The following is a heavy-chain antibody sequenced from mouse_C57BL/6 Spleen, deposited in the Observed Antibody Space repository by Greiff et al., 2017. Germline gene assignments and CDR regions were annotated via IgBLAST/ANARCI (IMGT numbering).Heavy chain of an antibody. V-gene: IGHV1-15*01. CDR1: GYTFTDYE. CDR3: TRKGGAMDY. CDR2: IDPETGGT. J-gene: IGHJ4*01. Sequence: VQLQQSGAELVRPGASVTLSCKASGYTFTDYEMHWVKQTPVHGLEWMGAIDPETGGTAYNKKFKGKAILTAAKTSSTAYMELRSLTSEDYAVYYCTRKGGAMDYWGQGTSVTVSS.